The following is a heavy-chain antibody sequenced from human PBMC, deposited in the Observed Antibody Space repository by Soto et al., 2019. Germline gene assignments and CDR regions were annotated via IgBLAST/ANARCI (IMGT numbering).Heavy chain of an antibody. Sequence: QVQLVQSGAEVKKPGASVKVSCKASGYTFTSYGISWVRQAPGQGLEWMGWISAYNGNTKYAQKFQGRVTMTTDTSPSTAYMEVRSLRSDDTAVDYCARAAAASLADYLGEGTLVTVSS. J-gene: IGHJ4*02. CDR3: ARAAAASLADY. V-gene: IGHV1-18*01. D-gene: IGHD6-13*01. CDR2: ISAYNGNT. CDR1: GYTFTSYG.